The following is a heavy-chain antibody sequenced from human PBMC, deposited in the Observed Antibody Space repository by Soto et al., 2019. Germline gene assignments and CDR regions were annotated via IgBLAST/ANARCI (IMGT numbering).Heavy chain of an antibody. CDR2: INHSGST. D-gene: IGHD2-15*01. J-gene: IGHJ4*02. CDR1: CGSFSGYY. CDR3: ARGIVVVVAATPKGYFDY. V-gene: IGHV4-34*01. Sequence: PSETLSLTCAVYCGSFSGYYWSWIRQPPGKGLEWIGEINHSGSTNYNPSLKSRVTISVDTSKNQFSLKLSSVTAADTAVYYCARGIVVVVAATPKGYFDYWGQGTLVTVSS.